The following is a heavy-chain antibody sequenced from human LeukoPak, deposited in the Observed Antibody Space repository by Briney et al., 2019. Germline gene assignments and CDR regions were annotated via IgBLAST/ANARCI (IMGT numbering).Heavy chain of an antibody. CDR1: GYTFTSYA. V-gene: IGHV7-4-1*02. Sequence: ASVKVSCKASGYTFTSYAMNWVRQAPGQGLEWMGWINTNTGNPTYAQGFTGRFVFSVDTSVNTAYLQISGLEAEDTAIYYCAPWNLGEFWGQGTQVTVSS. J-gene: IGHJ1*01. CDR3: APWNLGEF. D-gene: IGHD1-1*01. CDR2: INTNTGNP.